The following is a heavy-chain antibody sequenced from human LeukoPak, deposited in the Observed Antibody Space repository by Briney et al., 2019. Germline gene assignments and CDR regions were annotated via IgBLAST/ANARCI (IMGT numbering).Heavy chain of an antibody. CDR1: GFTFSIYA. D-gene: IGHD3-22*01. J-gene: IGHJ4*02. CDR2: ISGSGGST. V-gene: IGHV3-23*01. Sequence: PGGSLRLSCAASGFTFSIYAMNWVRQAPGKGLGWVSAISGSGGSTHYADSVKGRFTISRDNSKNTLYLQMNSLRAEDTAVYYCAKLNYDSSGYYSNYFDYWGQGTLVTVSS. CDR3: AKLNYDSSGYYSNYFDY.